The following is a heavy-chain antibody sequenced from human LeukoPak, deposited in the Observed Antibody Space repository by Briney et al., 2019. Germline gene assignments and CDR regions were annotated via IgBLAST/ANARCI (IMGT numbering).Heavy chain of an antibody. Sequence: GRSLRLSCAASGFTFSSYAMHWVRQAPGEGLEWVAVTSYDGSNKYYADSVKGRFTISRDNAKNSLYLQMNSLRAEDTAVYYCARDVLVVPAAILQFGYYGMDVWGQGTTVTVSS. CDR2: TSYDGSNK. CDR1: GFTFSSYA. V-gene: IGHV3-30-3*01. J-gene: IGHJ6*02. CDR3: ARDVLVVPAAILQFGYYGMDV. D-gene: IGHD2-2*02.